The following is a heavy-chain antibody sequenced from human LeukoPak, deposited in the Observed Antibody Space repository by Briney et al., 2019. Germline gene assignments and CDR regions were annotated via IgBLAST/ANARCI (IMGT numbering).Heavy chain of an antibody. CDR3: ARGGQAYCSGGSCYSGWFDP. CDR2: IYYSGTT. Sequence: SETLSLTCAVSGGSISSYYWSWIRQPPGKGLEWIGYIYYSGTTNYSPSLKSRVTITVDTSKNQFSLKLTSVTAADTAVYYCARGGQAYCSGGSCYSGWFDPWGQGTLVTVSS. V-gene: IGHV4-59*01. CDR1: GGSISSYY. J-gene: IGHJ5*02. D-gene: IGHD2-15*01.